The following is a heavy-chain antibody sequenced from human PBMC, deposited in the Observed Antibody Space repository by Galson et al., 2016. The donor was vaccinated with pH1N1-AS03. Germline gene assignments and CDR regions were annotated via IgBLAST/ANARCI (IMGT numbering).Heavy chain of an antibody. V-gene: IGHV3-33*01. CDR3: GTGNQNYFDY. CDR2: IWNDGSLK. J-gene: IGHJ4*02. CDR1: GFTFRTFG. Sequence: SLRLSCAASGFTFRTFGMHWVRQAPGKGLEWVAVIWNDGSLKKYGDSVKGRFIISRDNSNNTVYLEMSSLNAEDTAVYYCGTGNQNYFDYWGQGTLVTDPS. D-gene: IGHD2-8*02.